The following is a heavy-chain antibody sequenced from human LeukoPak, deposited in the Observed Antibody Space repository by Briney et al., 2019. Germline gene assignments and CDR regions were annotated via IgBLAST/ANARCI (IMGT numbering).Heavy chain of an antibody. V-gene: IGHV3-48*01. CDR3: ARGVRYADNWYPFDL. Sequence: GESLTLTCAASGCAISSYGLSWVGQAAGGGVEGCSANTPAGKTIYYAASVKGRFTISVDKSKNQVSLNLSSLTGADTAVYYCARGVRYADNWYPFDLGRQGTLDSVFS. J-gene: IGHJ4*02. CDR1: GCAISSYG. CDR2: NTPAGKTI. D-gene: IGHD1-1*01.